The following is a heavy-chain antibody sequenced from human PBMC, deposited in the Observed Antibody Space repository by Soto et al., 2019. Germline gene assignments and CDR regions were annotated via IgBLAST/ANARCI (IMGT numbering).Heavy chain of an antibody. D-gene: IGHD3-16*02. CDR1: GVTVSSDAYY. Sequence: QVQLQQSGPGLVKPSQTLSLTCTVSGVTVSSDAYYWSWIRQPPGKVLEWIGNIYHTGSTYYSPSLKSRVDISLDRSTNQFSLRLSSVTAADTAVYYCARYRFSGTKWSKFDYWGQGTLVTVSS. CDR2: IYHTGST. CDR3: ARYRFSGTKWSKFDY. V-gene: IGHV4-31*03. J-gene: IGHJ4*02.